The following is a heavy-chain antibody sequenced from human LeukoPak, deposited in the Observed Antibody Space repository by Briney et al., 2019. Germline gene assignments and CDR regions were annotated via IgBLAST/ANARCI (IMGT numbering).Heavy chain of an antibody. V-gene: IGHV4-59*08. CDR2: IYYSGII. D-gene: IGHD1-26*01. CDR3: ASLGGTYDY. J-gene: IGHJ4*02. Sequence: SETLSLTCTVSVGSISNYYWSWIRQPPGKGLEWIGYIYYSGIINYSPSLKSRVTISLDTSKNQVSLKLSSVTAADTAVYYCASLGGTYDYWSQGTLVTVSS. CDR1: VGSISNYY.